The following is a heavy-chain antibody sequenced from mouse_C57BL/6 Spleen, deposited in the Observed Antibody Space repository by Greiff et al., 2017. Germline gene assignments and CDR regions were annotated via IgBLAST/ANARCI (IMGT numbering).Heavy chain of an antibody. CDR2: ISSGSSTI. D-gene: IGHD6-1*01. CDR3: AREGAHWYFEV. CDR1: GFTFSDYG. J-gene: IGHJ1*03. V-gene: IGHV5-17*01. Sequence: DVMLVESGGGLVKPGGSLKLSCAASGFTFSDYGMHWVRQAPEKGLEWVAYISSGSSTIYYADTVKGRFTISRDNAKNTLFLHMTSLRSEDTAMYYCAREGAHWYFEVWGTGTTVTVSS.